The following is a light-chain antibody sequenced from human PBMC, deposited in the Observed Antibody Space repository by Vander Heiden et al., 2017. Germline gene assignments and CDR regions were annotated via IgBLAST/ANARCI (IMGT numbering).Light chain of an antibody. CDR1: GLSDQY. CDR2: KDS. Sequence: SYELTQSPSVSVSPAQTARITCSGDGLSDQYTYWYQQKPGQAPMLVMYKDSLRPSGIPERFSGSSSGTTVTLTISEVQAADEAEYYCQIGDSSGNYVFGTGTKVTVL. J-gene: IGLJ1*01. V-gene: IGLV3-25*03. CDR3: QIGDSSGNYV.